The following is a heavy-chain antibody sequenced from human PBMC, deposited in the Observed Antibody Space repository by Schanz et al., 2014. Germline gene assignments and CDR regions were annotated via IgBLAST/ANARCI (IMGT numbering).Heavy chain of an antibody. D-gene: IGHD5-12*01. CDR2: IIPILGIA. CDR3: ARDFSAYVGNYFDY. J-gene: IGHJ4*02. V-gene: IGHV1-69*08. CDR1: GGTFSSYT. Sequence: QLQLVQSVAAAKKPGSSVQFSCKASGGTFSSYTISRVRQAPGQGLEWMGRIIPILGIANYAQKFQGRVTMTTDTSTSTSYMELTSLRFDDTAVYYCARDFSAYVGNYFDYWGQGTLVTVSS.